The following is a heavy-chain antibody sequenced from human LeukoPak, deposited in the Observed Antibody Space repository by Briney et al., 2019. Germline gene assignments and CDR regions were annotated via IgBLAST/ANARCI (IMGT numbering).Heavy chain of an antibody. V-gene: IGHV3-30*03. Sequence: RSLRLSCAASGFTFSSYPMHWVRQAPGKGLEWVAVISYDGSSKYYADSVKGRFTISRDNSKNTLFLQMNSLRAEDTAVYYCARSYDSGWYVSDHWGQGTLVTVSS. CDR2: ISYDGSSK. D-gene: IGHD6-19*01. CDR3: ARSYDSGWYVSDH. CDR1: GFTFSSYP. J-gene: IGHJ4*02.